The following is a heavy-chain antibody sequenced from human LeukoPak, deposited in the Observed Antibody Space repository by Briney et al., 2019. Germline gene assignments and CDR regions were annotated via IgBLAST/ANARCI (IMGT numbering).Heavy chain of an antibody. D-gene: IGHD3-22*01. CDR1: GFTFSTYW. CDR3: ARDRALYDSRRGYYYTEDDY. V-gene: IGHV3-7*01. J-gene: IGHJ4*02. Sequence: GGSLRLSCAASGFTFSTYWMSWVRQAPGKGLEWVANMNQDGSEKYYLDSVKGRFTISRDNAKSSLYLQMNSLRADDTAVYYCARDRALYDSRRGYYYTEDDYWGQGTLVTVSS. CDR2: MNQDGSEK.